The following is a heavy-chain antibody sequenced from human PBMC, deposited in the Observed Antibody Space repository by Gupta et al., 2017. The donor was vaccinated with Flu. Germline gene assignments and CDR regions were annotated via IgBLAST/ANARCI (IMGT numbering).Heavy chain of an antibody. V-gene: IGHV1-69*01. D-gene: IGHD2-15*01. Sequence: QVQLVQSGAEVKKPGSSVTVSCKASGGTFSSYAISWVRQAPGQGLEWMGGIIPIFGTANYAQKFQGRVTITADESTSTAYMELSSLRSEDTAVYYCARDGRVAATDVSYWFDPWGQGTLVTVSS. J-gene: IGHJ5*02. CDR1: GGTFSSYA. CDR3: ARDGRVAATDVSYWFDP. CDR2: IIPIFGTA.